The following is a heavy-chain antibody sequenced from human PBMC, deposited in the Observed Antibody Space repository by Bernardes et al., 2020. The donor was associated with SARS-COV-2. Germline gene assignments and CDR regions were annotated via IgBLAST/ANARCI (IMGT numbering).Heavy chain of an antibody. CDR1: GFTFSSYS. Sequence: GRSLRLSCAVFGFTFSSYSMNWVRQAPGKGREWVSSMSSISTTIYYADSVKGRLTISRDNPNNPLYLQMNSMRAEDTAVYDCARHLYGDSDYWSQGTLVTVSS. D-gene: IGHD4-17*01. CDR3: ARHLYGDSDY. CDR2: MSSISTTI. J-gene: IGHJ4*02. V-gene: IGHV3-48*01.